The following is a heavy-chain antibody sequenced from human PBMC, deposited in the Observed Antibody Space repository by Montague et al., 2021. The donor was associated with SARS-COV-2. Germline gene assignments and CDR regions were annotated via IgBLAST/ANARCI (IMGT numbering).Heavy chain of an antibody. CDR3: ARTSIAAAGTAIDY. CDR1: GFSRSTSGMC. Sequence: PALVKPTQTLTLTCTFSGFSRSTSGMCVSWIRQPPGKALEWLARXXWGDDKYYSTSLKTRLTISKDTSKNQVVLTMTNMDPVDTATYYCARTSIAAAGTAIDYWGQGTLVTVSS. D-gene: IGHD6-13*01. J-gene: IGHJ4*02. V-gene: IGHV2-70*11. CDR2: XXWGDDK.